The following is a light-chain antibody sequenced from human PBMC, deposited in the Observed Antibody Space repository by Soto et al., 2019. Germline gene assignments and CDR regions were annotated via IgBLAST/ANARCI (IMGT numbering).Light chain of an antibody. CDR3: QHYTSYPEP. Sequence: DIQMTQSPSPLSGSVGDRVTITCRASQTISSWLAWYQQKPGKAPKLLTYKASTLKSGVPSRFTGSGSGTEFTLTISSLQPDDFATYYCQHYTSYPEPFGQGTRVDIX. J-gene: IGKJ1*01. V-gene: IGKV1-5*03. CDR2: KAS. CDR1: QTISSW.